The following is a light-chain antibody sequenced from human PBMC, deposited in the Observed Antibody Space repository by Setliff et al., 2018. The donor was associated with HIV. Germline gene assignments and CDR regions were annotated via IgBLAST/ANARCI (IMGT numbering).Light chain of an antibody. CDR3: SSYATRGTRV. Sequence: QSVLPQPASVSGSPGQSITISCTGTSSDVGGYDYVSWYQHHPGKAPKLIIYEVNDRPSGVSNRFSGSKSGNTASLTISGLQAEDEADYYCSSYATRGTRVFGGGTQLTVL. J-gene: IGLJ3*02. CDR1: SSDVGGYDY. V-gene: IGLV2-14*01. CDR2: EVN.